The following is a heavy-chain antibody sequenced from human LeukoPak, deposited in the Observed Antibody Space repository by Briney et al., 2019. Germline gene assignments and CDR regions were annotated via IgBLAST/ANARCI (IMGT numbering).Heavy chain of an antibody. Sequence: PSETPSLTCTVSGGSISSSSYYWGWIRQPPGKGLEWIGSIYYSGSTYYNPSLKSRVTISVDTSKNQFSRKLSSVTAADTAVYYCARCPYDYGDFGFDYWGQGTLVTVSS. D-gene: IGHD4-17*01. CDR1: GGSISSSSYY. CDR3: ARCPYDYGDFGFDY. V-gene: IGHV4-39*01. J-gene: IGHJ4*02. CDR2: IYYSGST.